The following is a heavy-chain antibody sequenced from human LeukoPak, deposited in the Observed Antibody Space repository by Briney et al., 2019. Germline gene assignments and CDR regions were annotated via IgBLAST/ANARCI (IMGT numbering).Heavy chain of an antibody. CDR2: TSDSGTTI. J-gene: IGHJ4*02. CDR1: GFTFSSYE. CDR3: AREATGFDY. V-gene: IGHV3-48*03. Sequence: GGSLRLSCAASGFTFSSYEINWVRQAPGKGLEWVSYTSDSGTTIYYADSVKGRFTISRDNAKNSVYLQMNRLRAEDTAVYYCAREATGFDYWGQGTLVTVSS.